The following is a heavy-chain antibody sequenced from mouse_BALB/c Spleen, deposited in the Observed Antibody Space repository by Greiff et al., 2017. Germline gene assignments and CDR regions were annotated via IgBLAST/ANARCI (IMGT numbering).Heavy chain of an antibody. CDR2: ISTYYGDA. CDR3: ASLEGWFAY. V-gene: IGHV1S137*01. J-gene: IGHJ3*01. Sequence: VQGVESGAELVRPGVSVKISCKGSGYTFTDYAMHWVKQSHAKSLEWIGVISTYYGDASYNQKFKGKATMTVDKSSSTAYMELARLTSEDSAIYYCASLEGWFAYWGQGTLVTVSA. CDR1: GYTFTDYA.